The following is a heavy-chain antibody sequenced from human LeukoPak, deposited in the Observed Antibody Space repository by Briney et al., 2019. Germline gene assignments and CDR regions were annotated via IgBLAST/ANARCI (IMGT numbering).Heavy chain of an antibody. Sequence: KPSETLSLTCTVSGGSISSYYWSWIRQPPGKGLEWIGYIYYSGSTNYNPSLKSRVTISVDTSKNQFSLKLISVTAADTAVYYCARSSRDYVWVSLTLDYWGQGTLVTVSS. CDR2: IYYSGST. J-gene: IGHJ4*02. CDR1: GGSISSYY. D-gene: IGHD3-16*01. V-gene: IGHV4-59*01. CDR3: ARSSRDYVWVSLTLDY.